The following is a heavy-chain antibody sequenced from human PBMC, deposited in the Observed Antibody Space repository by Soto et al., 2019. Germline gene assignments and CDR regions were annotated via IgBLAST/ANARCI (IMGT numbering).Heavy chain of an antibody. Sequence: GGSLRLSCAASGFIFSDFAMHWVRQAPGKGLEWVAEIWYDGSNEYYGDSVKGRFTISRDNSKNTLYLQLNSLRAEDTAVYYCARVPEAGRPDYWGQGTMVTVSS. J-gene: IGHJ4*02. V-gene: IGHV3-33*01. CDR1: GFIFSDFA. CDR3: ARVPEAGRPDY. CDR2: IWYDGSNE. D-gene: IGHD6-6*01.